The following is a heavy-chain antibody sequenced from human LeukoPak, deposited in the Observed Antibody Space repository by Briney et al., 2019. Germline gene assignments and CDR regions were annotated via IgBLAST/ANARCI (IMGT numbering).Heavy chain of an antibody. CDR3: ARASGDILRYFDWLM. V-gene: IGHV4-39*07. J-gene: IGHJ4*02. D-gene: IGHD3-9*01. CDR2: IYYTGST. Sequence: PSETLSLTCSVSGGSISSGSYYWGWIRQPPGKGPEWIGTIYYTGSTYYNPSLKSRVTISVDTSKNQFSLKLSSVTAADTAVYYCARASGDILRYFDWLMWGQGTLVTVSS. CDR1: GGSISSGSYY.